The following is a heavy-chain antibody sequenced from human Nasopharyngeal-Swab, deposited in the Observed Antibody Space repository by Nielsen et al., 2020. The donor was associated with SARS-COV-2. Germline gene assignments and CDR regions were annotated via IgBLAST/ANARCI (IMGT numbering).Heavy chain of an antibody. CDR1: GGSISSSSYY. CDR3: AQNGYCSGGSCPYLPFDY. J-gene: IGHJ4*02. D-gene: IGHD2-15*01. V-gene: IGHV4-39*01. CDR2: IYYSGST. Sequence: SETLSLTCTVSGGSISSSSYYWGWIRQPPGKGLEWIGSIYYSGSTYYNPSLKSRVTISVDTSKYQFSLKLSSVTAADTAVYYCAQNGYCSGGSCPYLPFDYWGQGTLVTVSS.